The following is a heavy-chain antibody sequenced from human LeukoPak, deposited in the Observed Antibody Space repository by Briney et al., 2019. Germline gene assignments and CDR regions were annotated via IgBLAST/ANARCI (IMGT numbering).Heavy chain of an antibody. V-gene: IGHV5-51*01. Sequence: GESLKISRRGSGYSFTSYLIGWVRQMPGKGLEWMGSIYPGDSDTRYSPSFQGQVTISADKYISTDYLQWSSLKASDTDMYYCARQGADCGGDCSIDYWGQGTLVTVSS. CDR3: ARQGADCGGDCSIDY. D-gene: IGHD2-21*02. CDR2: IYPGDSDT. CDR1: GYSFTSYL. J-gene: IGHJ4*02.